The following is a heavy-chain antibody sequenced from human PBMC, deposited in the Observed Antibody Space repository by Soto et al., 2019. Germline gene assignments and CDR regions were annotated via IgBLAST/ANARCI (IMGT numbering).Heavy chain of an antibody. CDR3: PRTLYGDNVNY. D-gene: IGHD4-17*01. Sequence: QVQLVQSGAEVKKPGASVKVSCKASGYTFTSYDINWVRQATGQGVEWMGWMNPNSGNTGYAQKFQGRVTSTTHTSVTTAYVELSSPRSDGTAVYSCPRTLYGDNVNYWGQGSLVTASS. CDR1: GYTFTSYD. V-gene: IGHV1-8*01. CDR2: MNPNSGNT. J-gene: IGHJ4*02.